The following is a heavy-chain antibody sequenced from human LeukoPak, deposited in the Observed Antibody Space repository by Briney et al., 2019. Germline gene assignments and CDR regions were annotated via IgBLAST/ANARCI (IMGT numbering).Heavy chain of an antibody. CDR1: GFTFSSYW. J-gene: IGHJ5*02. Sequence: AGGSLRLSCAASGFTFSSYWMSWIRQPPGKGLEWIGSMFYGGRTFYSPSLKSRVTISVDTSKNQYSLRLNSVTAADTAVYYCAGHALVTSISTYNWFDPWGQGTLVTVSS. V-gene: IGHV4-59*05. CDR3: AGHALVTSISTYNWFDP. CDR2: MFYGGRT. D-gene: IGHD2-21*02.